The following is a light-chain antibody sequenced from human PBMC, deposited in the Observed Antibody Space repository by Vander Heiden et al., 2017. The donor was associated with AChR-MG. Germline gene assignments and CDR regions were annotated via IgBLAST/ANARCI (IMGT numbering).Light chain of an antibody. CDR3: SSYTSSGTPVV. CDR1: SSDVGGYNY. CDR2: DVS. J-gene: IGLJ2*01. V-gene: IGLV2-14*03. Sequence: QSALTHPAPVSGSPGQPITISCTGTSSDVGGYNYVSWYQQHPGKDPKLMIHDVSNRPSGVSNRFSGSKSGNTASLTISGRRAEDEADYYCSSYTSSGTPVVFGGGTKLTVL.